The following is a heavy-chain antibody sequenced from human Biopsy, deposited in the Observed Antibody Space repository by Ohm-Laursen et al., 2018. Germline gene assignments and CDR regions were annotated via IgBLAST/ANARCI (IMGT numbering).Heavy chain of an antibody. CDR3: AKDKGAHINYGDLYYFDS. CDR1: RFTFEDYA. Sequence: SLRLSCAASRFTFEDYAMHWVRLTPGKGLEWVSGIDWNRGSIAYGDPVKGRFTISRDNGKNFLYLQMSSLRVEDTALYFCAKDKGAHINYGDLYYFDSWGPGTMVTVSA. J-gene: IGHJ4*02. D-gene: IGHD3-10*01. V-gene: IGHV3-9*01. CDR2: IDWNRGSI.